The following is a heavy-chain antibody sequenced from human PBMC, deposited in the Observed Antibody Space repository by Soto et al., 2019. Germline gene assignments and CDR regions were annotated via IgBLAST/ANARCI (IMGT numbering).Heavy chain of an antibody. J-gene: IGHJ4*02. CDR3: TRGDGRSAYDPDS. Sequence: QITLKESGPALVKPTQTLTLTCTFSGFSRTTSGEGVGWNRQPPGKATEWLGFIYCDDDKSYSPSLDSRLIIAKGTSKNPVVVTRINMHPADTAIYYCTRGDGRSAYDPDSWGPGILVSVSS. CDR2: IYCDDDK. V-gene: IGHV2-5*02. CDR1: GFSRTTSGEG. D-gene: IGHD2-15*01.